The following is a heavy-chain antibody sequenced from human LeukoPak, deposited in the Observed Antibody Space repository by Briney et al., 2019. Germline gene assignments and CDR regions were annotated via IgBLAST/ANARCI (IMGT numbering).Heavy chain of an antibody. V-gene: IGHV1-18*01. CDR2: ISAYNGNT. CDR3: ARDPDTIFRRSSQRERNSRVITDY. Sequence: ASVKVSCTASGYTFTSYGISWVRQAPGQGLEWMGWISAYNGNTNYAQKLQGRVTMTTDTSTSTAYMELRSLRSDDTAVYYCARDPDTIFRRSSQRERNSRVITDYWGQGTLVTVSS. D-gene: IGHD3-10*02. J-gene: IGHJ4*02. CDR1: GYTFTSYG.